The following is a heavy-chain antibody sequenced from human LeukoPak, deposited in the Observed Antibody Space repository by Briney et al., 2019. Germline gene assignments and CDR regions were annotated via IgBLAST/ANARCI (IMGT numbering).Heavy chain of an antibody. J-gene: IGHJ4*02. V-gene: IGHV3-11*01. CDR1: GFTFSDYY. D-gene: IGHD6-13*01. CDR3: ASSVAAAGSIDY. CDR2: ISSSGSTI. Sequence: GSLRLSCAASGFTFSDYYMSWIRKAPGKGLEWVSYISSSGSTIYYADSVKGRFTISRDNAKNSLYLQMNSLRAEDMAVYYCASSVAAAGSIDYWGQGTLVTVSS.